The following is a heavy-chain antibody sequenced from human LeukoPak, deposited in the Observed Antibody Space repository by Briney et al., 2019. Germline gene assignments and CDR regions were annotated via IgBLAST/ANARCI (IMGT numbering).Heavy chain of an antibody. CDR2: IKQDGSEK. CDR1: GFTFSSYA. D-gene: IGHD3-10*01. J-gene: IGHJ6*04. V-gene: IGHV3-7*03. CDR3: ARARYYGSGSPYYYYGMDV. Sequence: SGGSLRLSCAASGFTFSSYAMSWVRQAPGKGLECVANIKQDGSEKYYVDSVKGRFTISRDNAKNSLYLQMNSLRAEDTAVYYCARARYYGSGSPYYYYGMDVWGKGTTVTVSS.